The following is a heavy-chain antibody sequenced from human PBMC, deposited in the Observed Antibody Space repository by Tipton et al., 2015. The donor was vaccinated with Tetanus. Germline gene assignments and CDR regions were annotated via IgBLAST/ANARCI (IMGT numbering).Heavy chain of an antibody. V-gene: IGHV4-59*08. CDR2: IYYSGST. D-gene: IGHD3-10*01. CDR3: ARATMVRGVLYMDV. Sequence: TLSLTCTVSGGSISGYYWSWIRQPPGKGLEWIGYIYYSGSTNYNPSLKSRVTISVDTSKNQFSLKLSSVTAADTAVYYCARATMVRGVLYMDVWGQGTTVTVSS. J-gene: IGHJ6*02. CDR1: GGSISGYY.